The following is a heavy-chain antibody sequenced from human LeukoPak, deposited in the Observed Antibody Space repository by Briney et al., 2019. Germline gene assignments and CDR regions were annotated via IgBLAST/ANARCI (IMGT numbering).Heavy chain of an antibody. CDR3: ARAPAGYNHKGDHLYYYGLDV. CDR2: IYYSGST. CDR1: GGSISSSSYY. D-gene: IGHD5-24*01. V-gene: IGHV4-39*07. Sequence: KPSGTLSLTCTVSGGSISSSSYYWGWIRQPPGKGLEWIGSIYYSGSTYYNPSLKRRLTISVDTSNNQFSLKLTSVTAADTAVYHCARAPAGYNHKGDHLYYYGLDVWGQGTTVTVSS. J-gene: IGHJ6*02.